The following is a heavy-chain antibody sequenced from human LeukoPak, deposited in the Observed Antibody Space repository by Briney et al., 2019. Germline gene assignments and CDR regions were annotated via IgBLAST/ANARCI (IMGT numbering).Heavy chain of an antibody. CDR2: IYPGDSDT. CDR1: GYSFTNSW. J-gene: IGHJ4*02. Sequence: GESLKISCKGSGYSFTNSWIAWVRQMPGKGLEWMGIIYPGDSDTRYSPSFQGQVTISADKSISTAYLPWSSLKASDTAMYYCATHLGYCSSTSCYSYWGQGTLVTVSS. D-gene: IGHD2-2*01. V-gene: IGHV5-51*01. CDR3: ATHLGYCSSTSCYSY.